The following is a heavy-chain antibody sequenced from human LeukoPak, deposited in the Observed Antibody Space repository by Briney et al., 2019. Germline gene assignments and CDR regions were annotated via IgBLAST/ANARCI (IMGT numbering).Heavy chain of an antibody. CDR3: ATMGSGSYFNF. CDR2: INQSGST. J-gene: IGHJ4*02. V-gene: IGHV4-34*08. D-gene: IGHD1-26*01. Sequence: GSLRLSCAASGFTFSSYSMNWIRQPPGKGLEWIGEINQSGSTKYNPSLKSRVTISVDTSKNQFSLKLSSVTAADTAVYYCATMGSGSYFNFWGQGSLVTVSS. CDR1: GFTFSSYS.